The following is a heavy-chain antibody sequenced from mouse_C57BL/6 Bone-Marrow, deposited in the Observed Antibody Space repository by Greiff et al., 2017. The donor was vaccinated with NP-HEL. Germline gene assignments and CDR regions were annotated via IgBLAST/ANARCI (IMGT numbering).Heavy chain of an antibody. CDR1: GFNIKDDY. D-gene: IGHD2-4*01. Sequence: VQLKESGAELVRPGASVKLSCTASGFNIKDDYMHWVKQRPEQGLEWIGWIDPENGDTEYASKFQGKATITADTSSNTAYLQLSSLTSEDTAVYYCTTGLRRFDYWGQGTTLTVSS. CDR3: TTGLRRFDY. J-gene: IGHJ2*01. CDR2: IDPENGDT. V-gene: IGHV14-4*01.